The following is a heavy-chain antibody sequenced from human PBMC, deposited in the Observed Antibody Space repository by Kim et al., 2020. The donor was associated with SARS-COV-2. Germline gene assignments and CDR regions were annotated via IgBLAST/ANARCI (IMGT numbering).Heavy chain of an antibody. CDR2: ISSDVGST. Sequence: GGSLRLSCVASGFSFSSYTMHWVRQAPGKGLEYVSAISSDVGSTYYANSVKGRFTISRDNSKNTLYLQMGSLRAEDMAVYYCARVGYSSGWYFDYWGQGTLVTVSS. V-gene: IGHV3-64*01. CDR1: GFSFSSYT. CDR3: ARVGYSSGWYFDY. J-gene: IGHJ4*02. D-gene: IGHD6-19*01.